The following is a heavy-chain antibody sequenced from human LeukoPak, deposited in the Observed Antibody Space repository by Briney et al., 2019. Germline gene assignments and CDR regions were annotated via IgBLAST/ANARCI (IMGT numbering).Heavy chain of an antibody. J-gene: IGHJ4*02. D-gene: IGHD3-22*01. CDR3: ARRPKYKSGCHFDY. V-gene: IGHV5-51*01. Sequence: GASLQISCKGSGSSFTNYWIGWVRQLPGKGLEWMGIIYPGDSDTSYDPSFQGQVTVSADKSITTAYLQWSSLKASDTAMYYCARRPKYKSGCHFDYWGQGTLVTVSS. CDR2: IYPGDSDT. CDR1: GSSFTNYW.